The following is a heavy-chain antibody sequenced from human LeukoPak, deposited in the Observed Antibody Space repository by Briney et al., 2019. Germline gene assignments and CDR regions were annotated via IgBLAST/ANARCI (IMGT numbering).Heavy chain of an antibody. CDR1: GGSISSGDYH. V-gene: IGHV4-30-4*08. CDR3: ARDLKGGGYYDSSGPGG. Sequence: PSETLSLTCTVSGGSISSGDYHWSWIRQPPGKGLEWIGYIYYSGSTYYNPSLKSRVTISVDTSKNQFSLKLSSVTAADTAVYYCARDLKGGGYYDSSGPGGWGQGTLVTVSS. J-gene: IGHJ4*02. CDR2: IYYSGST. D-gene: IGHD3-22*01.